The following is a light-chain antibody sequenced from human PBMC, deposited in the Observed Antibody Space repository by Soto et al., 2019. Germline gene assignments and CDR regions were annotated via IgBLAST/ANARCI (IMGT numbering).Light chain of an antibody. V-gene: IGKV3-15*01. CDR2: GAS. CDR1: QSVGRS. CDR3: RQYTSWPRP. J-gene: IGKJ1*01. Sequence: ATLSCRVSQSVGRSYLAWYHQKPGQAPRLLIYGASSRATGIPARFSGSGSGTEFTLTITSLQSEDFAVYYCRQYTSWPRPLGQGTKVDIK.